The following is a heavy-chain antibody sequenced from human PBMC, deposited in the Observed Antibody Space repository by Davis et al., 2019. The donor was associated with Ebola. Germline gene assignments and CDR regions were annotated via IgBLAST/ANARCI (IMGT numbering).Heavy chain of an antibody. CDR1: GYTFTSYY. V-gene: IGHV1-46*01. CDR3: ARGRKVAKMGSWFDP. Sequence: ASVTVSCKASGYTFTSYYMHWVRQAPGQGLEWMGIINPSGGSTSYAQKFQGRVTMTRNTSISTAYMELSSLTSEDTAVYYCARGRKVAKMGSWFDPWGQGTLVTVSS. CDR2: INPSGGST. D-gene: IGHD5-12*01. J-gene: IGHJ5*02.